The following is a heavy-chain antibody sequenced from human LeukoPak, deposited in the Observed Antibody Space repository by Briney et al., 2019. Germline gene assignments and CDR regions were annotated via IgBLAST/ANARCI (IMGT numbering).Heavy chain of an antibody. CDR2: IIPIFGTA. J-gene: IGHJ4*02. CDR3: ARVPAYCGGDCSKEYYFDY. V-gene: IGHV1-69*05. D-gene: IGHD2-21*02. Sequence: SVKVSCKASGGTFSSYAISWVRQAPGQGLEWMGGIIPIFGTANYAQKFQGRVTMTTDTSTSTAYMELRSLRSDDTAVYYCARVPAYCGGDCSKEYYFDYWGQGTLVTVSS. CDR1: GGTFSSYA.